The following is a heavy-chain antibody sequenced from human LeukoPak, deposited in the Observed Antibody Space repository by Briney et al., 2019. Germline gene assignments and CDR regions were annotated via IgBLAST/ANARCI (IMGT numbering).Heavy chain of an antibody. CDR2: ISKDGSNE. CDR3: ARGPSGWNYFDY. Sequence: GKSLRLSCAASGFKFSAYGMHWVRQAPGKGLEWVAVISKDGSNEFYADSVKGRFTISRDNAKNTLYLQMNSLRAEDTAVYYCARGPSGWNYFDYWGQGTLVTVSS. CDR1: GFKFSAYG. V-gene: IGHV3-30*03. D-gene: IGHD3-10*01. J-gene: IGHJ4*02.